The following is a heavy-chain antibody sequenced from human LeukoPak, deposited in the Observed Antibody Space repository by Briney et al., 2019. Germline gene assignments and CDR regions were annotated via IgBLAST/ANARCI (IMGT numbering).Heavy chain of an antibody. CDR3: ARDGNDWNGFDY. Sequence: GGSLRLSCEASGFSFSTSWMTWVRQAPGKGLEWVANIRADGGEIYYVDSVKGRFAISRDNAKNSLYLQMDSLRVEDTAVYYCARDGNDWNGFDYWGQGTLVTVSS. J-gene: IGHJ4*02. V-gene: IGHV3-7*01. D-gene: IGHD1-1*01. CDR1: GFSFSTSW. CDR2: IRADGGEI.